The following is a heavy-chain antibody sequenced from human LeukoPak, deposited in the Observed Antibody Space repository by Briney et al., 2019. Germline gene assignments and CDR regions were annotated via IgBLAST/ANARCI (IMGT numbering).Heavy chain of an antibody. CDR3: ARESYDYVWGSSYYFDY. J-gene: IGHJ4*02. CDR1: GDSVSSNSAA. Sequence: SQTLSLTYAISGDSVSSNSAAWNWIRQSPSRGLEWLGRTYYRSKWYNDYAVSVKSRITINPDTSKNQFSLQLNSVTPEDTAVYYCARESYDYVWGSSYYFDYWGQGTLVTVSS. D-gene: IGHD3-16*01. CDR2: TYYRSKWYN. V-gene: IGHV6-1*01.